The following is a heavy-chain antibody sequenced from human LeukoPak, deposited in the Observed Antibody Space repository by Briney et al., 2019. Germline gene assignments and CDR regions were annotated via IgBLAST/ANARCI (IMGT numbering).Heavy chain of an antibody. CDR3: AKDRSAIDPFYFDL. J-gene: IGHJ4*01. Sequence: PGGSLRISCAASGFTFSNCAMNWVRQTPGKGLQWVSGISGSGQKTFYADSVKGRFTISRDNVKQMVFLQMDNVRADDTAIYYCAKDRSAIDPFYFDLWGHGILVPVSS. CDR1: GFTFSNCA. CDR2: ISGSGQKT. V-gene: IGHV3-23*01. D-gene: IGHD6-25*01.